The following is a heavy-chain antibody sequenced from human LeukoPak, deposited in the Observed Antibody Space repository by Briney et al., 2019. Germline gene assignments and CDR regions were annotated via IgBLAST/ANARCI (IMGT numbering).Heavy chain of an antibody. J-gene: IGHJ6*02. V-gene: IGHV3-30*18. CDR1: GFTFSSYG. Sequence: GRSLRLSCAASGFTFSSYGMHWVGQAPGKGLEGVAVISYDGSNKYYADSVKGRFTISRDNSKNTLYLQMNSLRAEDTAVYYCAKDRTPSSYYYYGMDVWGQGTTVTVSS. CDR2: ISYDGSNK. CDR3: AKDRTPSSYYYYGMDV. D-gene: IGHD2-15*01.